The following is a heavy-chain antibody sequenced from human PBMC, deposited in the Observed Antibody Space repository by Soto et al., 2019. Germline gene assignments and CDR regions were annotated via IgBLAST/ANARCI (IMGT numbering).Heavy chain of an antibody. CDR1: GFTFDTYT. CDR2: ISATTTYK. V-gene: IGHV3-21*01. Sequence: EVQVVESGGGLVKPGGSLRLSCTASGFTFDTYTMNWLRQAPGRGLEWVSSISATTTYKYYAASVEGRFTISRDNAKNSLYLHTNSLGAEDTSVYYCARGSASKPGHLWYFDLWGRGTLVTVSS. D-gene: IGHD2-8*02. J-gene: IGHJ2*01. CDR3: ARGSASKPGHLWYFDL.